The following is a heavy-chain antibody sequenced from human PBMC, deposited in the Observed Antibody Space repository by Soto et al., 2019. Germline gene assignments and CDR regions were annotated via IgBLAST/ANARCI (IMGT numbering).Heavy chain of an antibody. J-gene: IGHJ4*02. D-gene: IGHD1-26*01. CDR2: ISGSGGST. CDR3: AKDRRVGATTRRFAY. Sequence: GGSLRLSCAASGFTFSSYAMSWVRQAPGKGLEWVSAISGSGGSTYYADSVKGRFTISRDNSKNTLYLQMNGLRAEDTAEYYCAKDRRVGATTRRFAYWGRGPLVTVSS. V-gene: IGHV3-23*01. CDR1: GFTFSSYA.